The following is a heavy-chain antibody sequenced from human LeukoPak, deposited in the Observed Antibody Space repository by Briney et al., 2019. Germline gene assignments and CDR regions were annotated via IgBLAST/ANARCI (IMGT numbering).Heavy chain of an antibody. CDR2: IKQDGSEK. Sequence: GSLRLSCAASGFTFSSYWMSWVRQAPGKGLEWVANIKQDGSEKYYVDSVKGRFTISRDNAKNSLYLQMNSLRAEDTAVYYCAREEVLLWFGEFGPTGFDPWGQGTLVTVSS. J-gene: IGHJ5*02. CDR1: GFTFSSYW. D-gene: IGHD3-10*01. V-gene: IGHV3-7*03. CDR3: AREEVLLWFGEFGPTGFDP.